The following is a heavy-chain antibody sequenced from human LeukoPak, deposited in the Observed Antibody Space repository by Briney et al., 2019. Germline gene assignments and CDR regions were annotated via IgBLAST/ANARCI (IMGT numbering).Heavy chain of an antibody. Sequence: SETLSLTCAVYGGSFSGYYWSWIRQPPGKGLEWIGEINHSGSTNYNPSLKSRVTISVDTSKNQFSLKLSSVTAADTAEYYCARLGERGYSYGFRGAFDYWGQGTLVTVSS. CDR2: INHSGST. V-gene: IGHV4-34*01. D-gene: IGHD5-18*01. J-gene: IGHJ4*02. CDR3: ARLGERGYSYGFRGAFDY. CDR1: GGSFSGYY.